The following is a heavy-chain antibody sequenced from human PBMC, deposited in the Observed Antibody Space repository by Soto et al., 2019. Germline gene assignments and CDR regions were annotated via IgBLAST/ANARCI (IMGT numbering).Heavy chain of an antibody. J-gene: IGHJ4*02. V-gene: IGHV3-30*18. CDR3: AKDGGYGDYDY. CDR1: GFTFSSYG. Sequence: QVQLVESGGGVVQPGRSLRLSCAASGFTFSSYGMHWVRQAPGKGLEWVAVISYDGSNKYYADSVKGRFTISRDNSTNTLYLQMNSLRAEDTAVYYCAKDGGYGDYDYWGQGTLVTVSS. D-gene: IGHD4-17*01. CDR2: ISYDGSNK.